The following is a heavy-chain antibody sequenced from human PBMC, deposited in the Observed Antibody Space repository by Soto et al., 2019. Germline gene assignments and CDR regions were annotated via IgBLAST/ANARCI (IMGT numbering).Heavy chain of an antibody. V-gene: IGHV1-46*01. CDR1: GYTFTSYY. CDR3: ARNSGSEAYNYYYGMDV. CDR2: INPSGGST. D-gene: IGHD5-12*01. Sequence: ASVKVSCKASGYTFTSYYMHWVRQAPGQGLEWMGIINPSGGSTSYAQKFQGRVTMTRDTSTSTVCMELSSLRSEDTAVYYCARNSGSEAYNYYYGMDVWGQGTTVTVSS. J-gene: IGHJ6*02.